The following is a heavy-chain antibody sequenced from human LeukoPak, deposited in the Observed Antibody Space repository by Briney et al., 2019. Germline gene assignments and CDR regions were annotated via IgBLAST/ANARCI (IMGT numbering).Heavy chain of an antibody. CDR3: ARAPEGTMVRGVTNWFDP. V-gene: IGHV4-34*01. D-gene: IGHD3-10*01. J-gene: IGHJ5*02. Sequence: PSETLSLTCAVYGGSFSGYYWSWIRQPPGKGLEWIGEINHSGSTNYNPSLKSRVTISVDTSKHQFSLKLSSVTAADTAVYYCARAPEGTMVRGVTNWFDPWGQGTLVTVSS. CDR2: INHSGST. CDR1: GGSFSGYY.